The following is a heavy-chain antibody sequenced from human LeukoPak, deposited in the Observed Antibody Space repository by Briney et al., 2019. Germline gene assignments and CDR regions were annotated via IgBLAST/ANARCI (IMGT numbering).Heavy chain of an antibody. CDR1: GFTLSSYK. J-gene: IGHJ4*02. CDR3: ARAYMTATRHFDS. V-gene: IGHV3-23*01. CDR2: IDYSGGSS. Sequence: GGSLRLSCTVSGFTLSSYKMSWLRQAPGKGLEWVSSIDYSGGSSYYADSVKGRFTISRDDSKNTLYLQLNSLRAEDTAVYYCARAYMTATRHFDSWGQGTLVTVSS. D-gene: IGHD2-21*02.